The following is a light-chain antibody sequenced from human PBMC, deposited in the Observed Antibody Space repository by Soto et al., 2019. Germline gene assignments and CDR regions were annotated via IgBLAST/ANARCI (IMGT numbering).Light chain of an antibody. V-gene: IGKV1-5*03. J-gene: IGKJ1*01. CDR2: KAS. CDR1: QTISSW. CDR3: QQYNSYSRT. Sequence: DIQMTQPPSTLSGSVGDRVTITCRASQTISSWLAWYQQKPGKAPKLLIYKASTLESGVPSRFSGSGSGTEFTLTISSLQPDDFATYYCQQYNSYSRTFGPGTKVDIK.